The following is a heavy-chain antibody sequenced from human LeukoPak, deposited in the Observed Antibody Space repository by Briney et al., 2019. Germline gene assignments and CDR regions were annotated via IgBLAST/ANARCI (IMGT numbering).Heavy chain of an antibody. D-gene: IGHD1-20*01. CDR1: GGSISSSSYY. J-gene: IGHJ3*02. CDR2: IYYSGST. CDR3: ARHYTWIVRDDAFDI. Sequence: PSETLSLTCTVSGGSISSSSYYCGWIRQPPGKGLEWIGSIYYSGSTYYNPSLKSRVTISVDTSKNQFSLKLSSVTAADTAVYYCARHYTWIVRDDAFDIWGQGTMVTVSS. V-gene: IGHV4-39*01.